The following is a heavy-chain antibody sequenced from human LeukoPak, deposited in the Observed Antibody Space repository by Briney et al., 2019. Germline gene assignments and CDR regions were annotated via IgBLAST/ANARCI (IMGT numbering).Heavy chain of an antibody. CDR2: IIPIFGTA. V-gene: IGHV1-69*13. Sequence: ASVKVSCKASGGTFSSYAISWVRQAPGQGLEWMGGIIPIFGTANYAQKFQGRVTITADESTSTAYMELSSLRSEDTAVYYCARARSGHYYYYYGIDVWGKGTTVTVSS. CDR1: GGTFSSYA. D-gene: IGHD1-26*01. J-gene: IGHJ6*04. CDR3: ARARSGHYYYYYGIDV.